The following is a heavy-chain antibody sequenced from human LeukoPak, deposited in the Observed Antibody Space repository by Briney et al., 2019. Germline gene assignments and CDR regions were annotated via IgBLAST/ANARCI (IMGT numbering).Heavy chain of an antibody. CDR1: GFTFSSYA. Sequence: GGSLRLSCAASGFTFSSYAMTWVRQAPGKGLEWVSAISGSGGSTYYADSVKGRFTISRDNSKNTLYLQMNSLRAEDMAVYYCAKSFGPPINSGYDQRTPDYWGQGTLVTVSS. CDR3: AKSFGPPINSGYDQRTPDY. D-gene: IGHD5-12*01. CDR2: ISGSGGST. J-gene: IGHJ4*02. V-gene: IGHV3-23*01.